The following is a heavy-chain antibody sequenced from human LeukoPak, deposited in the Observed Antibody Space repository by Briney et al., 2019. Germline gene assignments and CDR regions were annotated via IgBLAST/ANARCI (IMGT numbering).Heavy chain of an antibody. CDR3: ASPYIMITFGGVSSP. CDR1: GGSISSSSCY. CDR2: IYYSGST. Sequence: SETLSLTYTVSGGSISSSSCYWGWIRQPPGKGLEWIGSIYYSGSTYYNPSLKSRVTISVDTSKNQFSLKLSSVTAADTAVYYCASPYIMITFGGVSSPWGQGTLVTVSS. J-gene: IGHJ5*02. V-gene: IGHV4-39*01. D-gene: IGHD3-16*01.